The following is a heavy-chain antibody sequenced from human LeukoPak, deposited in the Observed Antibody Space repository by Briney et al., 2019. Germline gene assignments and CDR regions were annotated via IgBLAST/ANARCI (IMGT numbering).Heavy chain of an antibody. J-gene: IGHJ4*02. CDR1: GGSISSYY. Sequence: SETLSLTCTVSGGSISSYYWSWIRQPPGKGLEWIGYIYYSGSTNYNPSLKSRVTISVDTSKNQFSLKLSSVTAADTAVYYCARVGRIYDILTGYYPSPSIDYWGQGTLVTVSS. D-gene: IGHD3-9*01. V-gene: IGHV4-59*01. CDR3: ARVGRIYDILTGYYPSPSIDY. CDR2: IYYSGST.